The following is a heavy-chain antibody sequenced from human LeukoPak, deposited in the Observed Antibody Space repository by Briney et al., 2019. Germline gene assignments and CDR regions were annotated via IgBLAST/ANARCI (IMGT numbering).Heavy chain of an antibody. CDR1: GFTFSSYA. D-gene: IGHD3/OR15-3a*01. V-gene: IGHV3-30-3*01. J-gene: IGHJ4*02. CDR3: AREDWNSFDY. CDR2: ISYDGSNK. Sequence: GGSLRLSCAASGFTFSSYAMSWVRQAPGKGLEWVAVISYDGSNKYYADSVKGRFTISRDNSKNTLYLQMNSLRAEDTAVYYCAREDWNSFDYWGQGTLVTVSS.